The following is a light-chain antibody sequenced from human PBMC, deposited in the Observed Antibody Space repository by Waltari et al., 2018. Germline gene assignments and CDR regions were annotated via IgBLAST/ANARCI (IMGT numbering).Light chain of an antibody. CDR3: HQYYNTPYS. CDR2: WAS. V-gene: IGKV4-1*01. CDR1: RTVLYDSNNKNY. J-gene: IGKJ2*03. Sequence: DIVMTQSPDSLAVSLGERATINCKSSRTVLYDSNNKNYLAWYQQKPGQPPNLLIYWASTRKSGVPDRFSGSGSGTDFTHTISTLQAEDVAVYYCHQYYNTPYSYGQGTKLEIK.